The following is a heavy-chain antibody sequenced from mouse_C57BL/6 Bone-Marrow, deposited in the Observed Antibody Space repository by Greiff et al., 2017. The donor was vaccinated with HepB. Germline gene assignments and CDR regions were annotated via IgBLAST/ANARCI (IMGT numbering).Heavy chain of an antibody. J-gene: IGHJ3*01. V-gene: IGHV5-9-1*02. CDR3: RRDRAPAWFAG. Sequence: EVKLVESGEGLVKPGGSLKLSCAASGFTFSSYAMSWVRQTPEKRLEWVAYISSGGDYIYYADTVKGRFTISRDNARNTLYLQMSSLKSEETAMYYCRRDRAPAWFAGWGQGTLVTVAA. CDR2: ISSGGDYI. D-gene: IGHD3-1*01. CDR1: GFTFSSYA.